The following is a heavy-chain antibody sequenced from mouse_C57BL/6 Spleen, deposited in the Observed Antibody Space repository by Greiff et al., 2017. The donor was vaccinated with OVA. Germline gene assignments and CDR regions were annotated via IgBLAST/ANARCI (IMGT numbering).Heavy chain of an antibody. Sequence: VQRVESGPELVKPGASVKLSCKASGYTFTSYDINWVKQRPGQGLEWIGWIYPRDGSTKYNEKFKGKATLTVDTSSSTAYMELHSLTSEDSAVYFCARSGGYYGSSHFAYWGQGTLVTVSA. V-gene: IGHV1-85*01. CDR2: IYPRDGST. CDR1: GYTFTSYD. CDR3: ARSGGYYGSSHFAY. D-gene: IGHD1-1*01. J-gene: IGHJ3*01.